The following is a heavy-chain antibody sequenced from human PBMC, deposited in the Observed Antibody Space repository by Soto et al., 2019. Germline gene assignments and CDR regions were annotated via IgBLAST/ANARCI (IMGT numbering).Heavy chain of an antibody. J-gene: IGHJ3*02. Sequence: GASVKVSCKVSGYTLTELSMHWVRQAPGKGLEWMGGFDPEDGETIYAQKFQGRVTMTEDTSTDTAYMELSSLRSEDTAVYYCATAPPITMIVVVVDAFDIWGQGTMVTVSS. D-gene: IGHD3-22*01. CDR1: GYTLTELS. CDR2: FDPEDGET. CDR3: ATAPPITMIVVVVDAFDI. V-gene: IGHV1-24*01.